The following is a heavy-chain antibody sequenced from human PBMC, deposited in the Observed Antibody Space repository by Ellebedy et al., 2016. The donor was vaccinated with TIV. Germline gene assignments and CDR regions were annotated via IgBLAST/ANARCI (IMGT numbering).Heavy chain of an antibody. Sequence: SVKVSXXASGGTFSSYAISWVRQAPGQGLEWMGGIIPIFGTANYAQKFQGRVTITADESTSTAYMELSSLRSEDTAVYYCAREEGIAAAGTRGPFDYWGQGTLVTVSS. J-gene: IGHJ4*02. D-gene: IGHD6-13*01. CDR2: IIPIFGTA. CDR3: AREEGIAAAGTRGPFDY. V-gene: IGHV1-69*13. CDR1: GGTFSSYA.